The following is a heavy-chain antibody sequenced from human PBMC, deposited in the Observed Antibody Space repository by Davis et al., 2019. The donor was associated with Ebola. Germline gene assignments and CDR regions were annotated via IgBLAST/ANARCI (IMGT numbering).Heavy chain of an antibody. J-gene: IGHJ5*02. Sequence: ASVKVSRKASGYTFTSYGISWVRQAPGQGLEWMGWISAYNGNTNYAQKLQGRVTMTTDTSTSTAYMELRSLRSDDTAVYYCARSVTYYDILTGYWWFDPWGQGTLVTVSS. V-gene: IGHV1-18*01. CDR3: ARSVTYYDILTGYWWFDP. CDR2: ISAYNGNT. D-gene: IGHD3-9*01. CDR1: GYTFTSYG.